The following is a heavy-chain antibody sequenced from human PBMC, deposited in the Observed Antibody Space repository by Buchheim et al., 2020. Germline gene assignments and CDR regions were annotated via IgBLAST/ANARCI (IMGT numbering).Heavy chain of an antibody. D-gene: IGHD5-24*01. J-gene: IGHJ6*02. CDR3: TRTIALPQFGMDV. Sequence: QVQLQESGPGLVKPSETLSLTCTVSDGSISTYYWGWVRQPPGKGLEWIGYIHCTGSANYNPSLKSRVTLSIHTSKTQFSLRLGSVTAADTAVYYCTRTIALPQFGMDVWGQGTT. CDR1: DGSISTYY. CDR2: IHCTGSA. V-gene: IGHV4-59*12.